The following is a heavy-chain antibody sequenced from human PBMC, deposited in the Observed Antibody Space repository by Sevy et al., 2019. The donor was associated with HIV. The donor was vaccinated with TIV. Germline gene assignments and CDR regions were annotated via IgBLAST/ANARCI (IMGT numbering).Heavy chain of an antibody. CDR3: AKEKVSYYYDSSSYYDY. V-gene: IGHV3-23*01. Sequence: GVSLRLSCAASGFTFSSYAMSWVRQAPGKGLEWVSAISGSGGSTYYADSVKGRFTISRDNSKNTLYLQMNSLRAEDTAVYYCAKEKVSYYYDSSSYYDYWGQGTLVTVSS. D-gene: IGHD3-22*01. CDR2: ISGSGGST. CDR1: GFTFSSYA. J-gene: IGHJ4*02.